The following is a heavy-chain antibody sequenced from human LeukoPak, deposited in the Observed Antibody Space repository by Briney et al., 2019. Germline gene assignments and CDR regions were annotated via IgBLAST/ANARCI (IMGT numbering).Heavy chain of an antibody. CDR3: ARRRGYSYGRNNYYFDY. Sequence: PGGSLRLSCAASGFNFSNYWMSWVRQTPGKGLEWVANINRDGSEKYYVDSVEGQFTISRDNAKNSLFLQTNSLRVEDTAVYYCARRRGYSYGRNNYYFDYWGQGTLVTVSS. V-gene: IGHV3-7*03. D-gene: IGHD5-18*01. CDR2: INRDGSEK. J-gene: IGHJ4*02. CDR1: GFNFSNYW.